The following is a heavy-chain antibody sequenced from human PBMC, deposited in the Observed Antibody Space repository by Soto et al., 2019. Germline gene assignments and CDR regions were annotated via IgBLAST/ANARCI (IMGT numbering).Heavy chain of an antibody. J-gene: IGHJ4*02. CDR2: ISGSGGST. V-gene: IGHV3-23*01. CDR3: ANQPWGYSYGVPFDY. CDR1: VFTCSSYA. D-gene: IGHD5-18*01. Sequence: PWWSLRLSCSASVFTCSSYAMSWFRQAPGKGLEWVSAISGSGGSTYYADSVKGRFIISRDNSKNTLYLQMNSLRAEDTAVYYCANQPWGYSYGVPFDYWGQGTLVTVSS.